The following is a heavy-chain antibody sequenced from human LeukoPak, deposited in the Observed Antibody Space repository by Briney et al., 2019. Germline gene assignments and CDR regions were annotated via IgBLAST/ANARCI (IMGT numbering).Heavy chain of an antibody. V-gene: IGHV1-2*02. J-gene: IGHJ4*02. CDR3: ARSRSLVAGFDY. CDR1: GYTFTGYF. D-gene: IGHD2-15*01. Sequence: ASVKVSCKASGYTFTGYFLHWVRQAPGQGLEWMGWIDPNSGGTNYAQKFQGRVTMTRDTSISTAYMELSRLRSDDTAIYYCARSRSLVAGFDYWGQGTLVTVSS. CDR2: IDPNSGGT.